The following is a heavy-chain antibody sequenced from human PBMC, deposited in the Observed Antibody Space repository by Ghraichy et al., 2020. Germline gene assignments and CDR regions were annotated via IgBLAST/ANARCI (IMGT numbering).Heavy chain of an antibody. V-gene: IGHV3-7*03. D-gene: IGHD1-26*01. J-gene: IGHJ4*02. Sequence: GGSLRLSCAASGFTFSDYCMNWVRQAPGKGLEWVAGMNPDGRRIDYVDSVRGRFTISRDNAKNSLYLQMNSLRAEDTAMYYCAREVGWAAFDYWGQGTLVTVSS. CDR2: MNPDGRRI. CDR3: AREVGWAAFDY. CDR1: GFTFSDYC.